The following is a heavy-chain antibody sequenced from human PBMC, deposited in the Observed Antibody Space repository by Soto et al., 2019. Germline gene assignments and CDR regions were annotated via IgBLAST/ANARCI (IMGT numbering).Heavy chain of an antibody. CDR1: GFTFSSYA. D-gene: IGHD5-12*01. J-gene: IGHJ4*02. CDR2: ISGSGGST. V-gene: IGHV3-23*01. CDR3: AKDVAVVATITNFFDY. Sequence: GSLRLSCAASGFTFSSYAMSWVRQAPGKGLEWVSAISGSGGSTYYADSVKGRFTISRDNSKNTLYLQMNSLRAEDTAVYYCAKDVAVVATITNFFDYWGQGTLVTVSS.